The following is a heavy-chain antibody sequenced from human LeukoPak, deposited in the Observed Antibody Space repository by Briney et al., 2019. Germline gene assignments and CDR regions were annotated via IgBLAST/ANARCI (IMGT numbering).Heavy chain of an antibody. CDR3: ARSPGFHVDTAMVLSSDY. CDR2: INPNSGGT. V-gene: IGHV1-2*02. J-gene: IGHJ4*02. Sequence: ASVKVSCKASGYTLTGYYMHWVRQAPGQGLEWMGWINPNSGGTNYAQKFQGRVTMTRDTSISTAYMELSRLRSDDTAVYYCARSPGFHVDTAMVLSSDYWGQGTLVTVSS. D-gene: IGHD5-18*01. CDR1: GYTLTGYY.